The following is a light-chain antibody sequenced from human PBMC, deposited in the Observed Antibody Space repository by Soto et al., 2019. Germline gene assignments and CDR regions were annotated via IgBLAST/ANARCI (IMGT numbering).Light chain of an antibody. CDR3: QQYSSYPLT. CDR2: NAS. V-gene: IGKV1-5*01. CDR1: QSISSW. J-gene: IGKJ4*01. Sequence: DIQMTQSPSTLSASVGDRVTITCRASQSISSWLAWYQQTPGKAPKFLIYNASSLESGVPSRFSGGGSGTEFTLTISSLQPDDFATYYCQQYSSYPLTFGGGTKV.